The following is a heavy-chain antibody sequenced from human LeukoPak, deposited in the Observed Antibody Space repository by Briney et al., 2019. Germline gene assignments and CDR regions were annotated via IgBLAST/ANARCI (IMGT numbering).Heavy chain of an antibody. J-gene: IGHJ4*02. CDR2: IWYDGSNK. CDR3: ARDSSAHFDY. CDR1: GFTFSSYG. V-gene: IGHV3-33*01. Sequence: PGRFLRLSCGASGFTFSSYGMHWVRQAPGKGLEWVAGIWYDGSNKYYADSMKGRFTISRDNSKNTLYLQMHSLRAEDTAVYYCARDSSAHFDYWGQGTLVTVSS. D-gene: IGHD3-22*01.